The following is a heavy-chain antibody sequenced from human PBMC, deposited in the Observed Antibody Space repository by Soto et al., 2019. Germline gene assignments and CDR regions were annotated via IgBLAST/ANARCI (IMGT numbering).Heavy chain of an antibody. Sequence: QVQLQESGPGLVKPSETLSLTCTVSGGSISSYYWSWIRQPPGKGLEWIGYIYYSGSTNYNPSLKSRVTISVDSSKNQFSLKLSSVTAADTAVYYCARKRYYDFWSGSDVWCTGTTVTVSS. V-gene: IGHV4-59*08. CDR3: ARKRYYDFWSGSDV. D-gene: IGHD3-3*01. CDR1: GGSISSYY. J-gene: IGHJ6*04. CDR2: IYYSGST.